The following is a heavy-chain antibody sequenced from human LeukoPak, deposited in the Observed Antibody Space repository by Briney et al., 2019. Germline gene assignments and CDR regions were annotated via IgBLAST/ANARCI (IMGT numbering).Heavy chain of an antibody. V-gene: IGHV3-48*01. CDR1: GFTFSTYS. D-gene: IGHD3-22*01. J-gene: IGHJ4*02. CDR2: ISSSTSTI. Sequence: PGGSLRLSCAASGFTFSTYSMNWVRQAPGKGLEWVSYISSSTSTIYYADSVKGRFTISRDNAKNSLYLQMNSLRAEDTAVYYCARDVSSGYYSRRKYFGYWGQGTLVTVSS. CDR3: ARDVSSGYYSRRKYFGY.